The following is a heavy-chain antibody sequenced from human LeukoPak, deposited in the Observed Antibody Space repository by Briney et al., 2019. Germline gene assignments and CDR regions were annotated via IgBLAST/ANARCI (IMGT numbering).Heavy chain of an antibody. D-gene: IGHD6-13*01. V-gene: IGHV4-39*07. Sequence: SETLSLTCTVSGDSITSSYYYWAWIRQPPGTGLEWIGNFYYTGNTYYNPSLTGRVTISVDTSKNQFSLKLSSVTAADTAVYYCAREVVAAAGTVDYWGQGTLVTVSS. J-gene: IGHJ4*02. CDR1: GDSITSSYYY. CDR2: FYYTGNT. CDR3: AREVVAAAGTVDY.